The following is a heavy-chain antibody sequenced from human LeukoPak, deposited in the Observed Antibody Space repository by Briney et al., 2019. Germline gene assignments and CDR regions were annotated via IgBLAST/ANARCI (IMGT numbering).Heavy chain of an antibody. D-gene: IGHD6-6*01. CDR1: GGSISSYY. J-gene: IGHJ3*02. Sequence: PSETLSLTCTVSGGSISSYYWSWIRQPAGKGLEWIGRIYTSGSTNYNPSLKSRVTMSVDTSKNQFSLKLSSVTAADMAVYYCARDGEYSSSYTAFDIWGQGTMVTVSS. CDR3: ARDGEYSSSYTAFDI. CDR2: IYTSGST. V-gene: IGHV4-4*07.